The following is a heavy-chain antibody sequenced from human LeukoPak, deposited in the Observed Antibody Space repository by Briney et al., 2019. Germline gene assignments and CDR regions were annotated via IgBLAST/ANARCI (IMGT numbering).Heavy chain of an antibody. V-gene: IGHV3-21*01. D-gene: IGHD1-14*01. CDR3: ARVKPGNYFDY. Sequence: GGARRPSRAAPGFTLSSYSMNWVRPAPGEGVGRASSISSSSSYIYYADSVKGRFTISRDNAKNSLYLQMNSLRAEDTAVYYCARVKPGNYFDYWGQGTLVTVSS. CDR1: GFTLSSYS. J-gene: IGHJ4*02. CDR2: ISSSSSYI.